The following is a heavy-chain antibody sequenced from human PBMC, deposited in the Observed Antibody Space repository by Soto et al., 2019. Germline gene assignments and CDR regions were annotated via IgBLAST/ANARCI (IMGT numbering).Heavy chain of an antibody. V-gene: IGHV2-5*02. Sequence: QITLKESGPTLVKPTQTLTLTCTFSGFSLSTSGVGVGWIRHPPGKALEWLALIYWDDDKRYSPTLNSRITITKDTTKNRVGPRMTNMDPVDTPTYYCAARFITGTTSDWFDSWGQGTLVTVSS. CDR2: IYWDDDK. D-gene: IGHD1-7*01. J-gene: IGHJ5*01. CDR1: GFSLSTSGVG. CDR3: AARFITGTTSDWFDS.